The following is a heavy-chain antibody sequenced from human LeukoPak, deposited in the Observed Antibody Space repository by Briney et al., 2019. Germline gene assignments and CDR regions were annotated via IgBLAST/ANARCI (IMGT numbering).Heavy chain of an antibody. V-gene: IGHV4-34*01. CDR2: IDHSGFP. J-gene: IGHJ5*02. Sequence: SETLSLTCAVYGGSFSAYYWGWIRQPPGKGLEWIGEIDHSGFPNYNPSLKSRFTISVDTSKNQFSLKLSSVTAADTAVYYCARVNNWFDPWGQGTLVTVPS. CDR1: GGSFSAYY. CDR3: ARVNNWFDP.